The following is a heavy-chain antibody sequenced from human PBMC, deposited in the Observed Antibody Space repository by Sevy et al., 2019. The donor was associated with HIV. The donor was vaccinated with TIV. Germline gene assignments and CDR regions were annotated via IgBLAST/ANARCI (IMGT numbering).Heavy chain of an antibody. D-gene: IGHD2-2*01. CDR1: GDSINTYY. Sequence: SETLSLTCTVSGDSINTYYWSWIRQPPGKGLEWIGYVSHSGNTNYNPSLKTRVPMSVDTSTNQFSLKVKSVTAAATAVYYCARLRWDLVVVPGATPGCYFDSWGQGTLVTVSS. J-gene: IGHJ4*02. CDR3: ARLRWDLVVVPGATPGCYFDS. V-gene: IGHV4-59*08. CDR2: VSHSGNT.